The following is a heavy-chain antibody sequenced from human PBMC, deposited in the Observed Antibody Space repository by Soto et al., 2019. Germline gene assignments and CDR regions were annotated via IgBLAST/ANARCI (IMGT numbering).Heavy chain of an antibody. Sequence: HSETLSLTCAVYGGSFSGYYWSWIRQPPGKGLEWIGEINHSGSTNYNPSLKSRVTISVDTSKNQFSLKLSSVTAADTAVYYCARGPRGDILTGPGTYGGNDAFDIWGQGTMVTVSS. CDR2: INHSGST. D-gene: IGHD3-9*01. CDR3: ARGPRGDILTGPGTYGGNDAFDI. CDR1: GGSFSGYY. J-gene: IGHJ3*02. V-gene: IGHV4-34*01.